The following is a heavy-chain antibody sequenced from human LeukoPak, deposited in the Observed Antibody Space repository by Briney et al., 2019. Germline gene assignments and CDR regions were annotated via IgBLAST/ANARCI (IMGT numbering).Heavy chain of an antibody. Sequence: GGSLRLSCAASGFTFSSYGMHWVRQAPGKGLEWVAFIRYDGSNKYYADSVKGRFTISRDNSKNTLYLQMNSLRAEDTAVYYCAKDVCSSSWRPSAFDYWGQGTLVNVSS. CDR1: GFTFSSYG. V-gene: IGHV3-30*02. CDR3: AKDVCSSSWRPSAFDY. D-gene: IGHD6-13*01. J-gene: IGHJ4*02. CDR2: IRYDGSNK.